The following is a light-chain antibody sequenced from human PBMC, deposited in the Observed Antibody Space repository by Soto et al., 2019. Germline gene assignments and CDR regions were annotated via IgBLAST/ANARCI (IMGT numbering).Light chain of an antibody. Sequence: QSALTQPASVSGSPGQSITISCTGTSSVVGSYNYVSWYQQHPGKAPKLMIYEVSNRPSGVSNRFSGSKSGNTASLTISGLQAEDEANYYCSSYTSINTRVFGGGTQLTVL. CDR3: SSYTSINTRV. V-gene: IGLV2-14*01. CDR2: EVS. J-gene: IGLJ3*02. CDR1: SSVVGSYNY.